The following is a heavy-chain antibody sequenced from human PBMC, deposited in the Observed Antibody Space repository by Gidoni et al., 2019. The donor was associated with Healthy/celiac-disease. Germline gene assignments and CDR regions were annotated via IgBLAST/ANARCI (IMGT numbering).Heavy chain of an antibody. J-gene: IGHJ4*02. CDR3: AKDQPPYDSPFDY. V-gene: IGHV3-23*01. CDR1: GFTFSRDA. CDR2: ISVSGGST. Sequence: EVQLLESGGGLVQPGGSLRLSCAASGFTFSRDAMSWVRPAPGKGLEWVAAISVSGGSTYYAEAVKGRFTISRDNSKNTLYLQMNSLRAEDTAVDYCAKDQPPYDSPFDYWGQGTLVTVSS. D-gene: IGHD3-3*01.